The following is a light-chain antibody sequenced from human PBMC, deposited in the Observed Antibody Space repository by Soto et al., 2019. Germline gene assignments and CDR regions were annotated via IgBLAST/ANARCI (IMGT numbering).Light chain of an antibody. J-gene: IGLJ2*01. V-gene: IGLV1-47*01. Sequence: QSVLTQPPSASGTPGQRVTISCSGSSSNIGSNYVYWYQQLPGTAPKLLIYRNNQRPSGVPDRFSGSKSGTSASLAISGLRSEDKADNYCAAWDDSLSGHVVFGGGTKVTVL. CDR2: RNN. CDR1: SSNIGSNY. CDR3: AAWDDSLSGHVV.